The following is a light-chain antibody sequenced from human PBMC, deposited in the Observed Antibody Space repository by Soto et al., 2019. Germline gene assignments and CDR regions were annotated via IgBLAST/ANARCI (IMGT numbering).Light chain of an antibody. CDR3: QQYYSIPRT. CDR2: WAS. V-gene: IGKV4-1*01. CDR1: QSVLYSSNNKNY. J-gene: IGKJ1*01. Sequence: DIVMTQSPDSLAVSLGERATINCKSSQSVLYSSNNKNYLAWYQQKPRQPPKLLISWASTRESGVPDRFSGSGSATDFTLTISSLQAEDVAVYYCQQYYSIPRTFGQGTKVEIK.